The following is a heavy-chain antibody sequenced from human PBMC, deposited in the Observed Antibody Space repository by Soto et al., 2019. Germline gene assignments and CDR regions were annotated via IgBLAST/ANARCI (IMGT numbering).Heavy chain of an antibody. CDR2: IYYSGST. CDR1: GRSISSVNYY. CDR3: ARGPPFLP. Sequence: PSETLSLTCTVSGRSISSVNYYWSWIRQPPGKGLEWIGYIYYSGSTYYNPSLRSRGTISVDTSKNQFSLKLSSVTAADTAVYYCARGPPFLPWGQGTLVTVSS. D-gene: IGHD3-3*02. V-gene: IGHV4-30-4*08. J-gene: IGHJ5*02.